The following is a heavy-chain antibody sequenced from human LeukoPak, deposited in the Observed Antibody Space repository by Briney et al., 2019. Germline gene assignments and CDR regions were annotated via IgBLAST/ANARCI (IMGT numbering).Heavy chain of an antibody. Sequence: SETLSLTCTVSGGSISSGDYYWSWIRQPPGKGLEWIGYIYYSGSTYYNPSLKSRVTISVDTSKNQFSLKLSSVTAADTAVYYCARVVRGDYVWGSYRFDYWGQGTLATVSS. V-gene: IGHV4-30-4*08. D-gene: IGHD3-16*02. CDR3: ARVVRGDYVWGSYRFDY. CDR2: IYYSGST. J-gene: IGHJ4*02. CDR1: GGSISSGDYY.